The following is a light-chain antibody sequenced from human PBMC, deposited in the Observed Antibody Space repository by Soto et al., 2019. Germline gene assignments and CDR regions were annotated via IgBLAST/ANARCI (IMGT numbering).Light chain of an antibody. CDR1: QSVSSNY. V-gene: IGKV3-20*01. Sequence: EIVLTQSPGTLSLSPGERATLSCRASQSVSSNYLAWYHQKPGQAPRLLILAASRRAYGIPDRCSGSGSGTDFTLTIIRLEPEDFAVYFCQQDGSSPLTFGGGTKVEIK. CDR3: QQDGSSPLT. J-gene: IGKJ4*01. CDR2: AAS.